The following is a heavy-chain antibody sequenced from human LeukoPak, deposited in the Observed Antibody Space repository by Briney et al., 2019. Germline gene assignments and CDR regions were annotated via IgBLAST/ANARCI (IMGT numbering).Heavy chain of an antibody. V-gene: IGHV3-53*01. CDR1: GFTVSINY. CDR2: FYSGGST. Sequence: GGSLRLSCAASGFTVSINYMNWVRQAPGKGLEWVSVFYSGGSTYYADSVKGRFTISRDNAKNSLYLQMNSLRAEDTAVYYCAREDSYYYGSGSYPFDYWGQGTLVTVSS. D-gene: IGHD3-10*01. J-gene: IGHJ4*02. CDR3: AREDSYYYGSGSYPFDY.